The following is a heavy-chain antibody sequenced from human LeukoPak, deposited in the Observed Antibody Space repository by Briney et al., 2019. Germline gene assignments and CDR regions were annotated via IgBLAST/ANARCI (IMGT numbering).Heavy chain of an antibody. Sequence: GGSLRLSCVASGFTFSNYWMSWVRQSPVKGLEWVANIKPDGSDNYYVDSVKGRFAISRDNAKNSVYLQLNSLRAEDTAMYYCARGNNPDYWGQGTLVTVSS. CDR1: GFTFSNYW. D-gene: IGHD1-14*01. CDR2: IKPDGSDN. V-gene: IGHV3-7*01. CDR3: ARGNNPDY. J-gene: IGHJ4*02.